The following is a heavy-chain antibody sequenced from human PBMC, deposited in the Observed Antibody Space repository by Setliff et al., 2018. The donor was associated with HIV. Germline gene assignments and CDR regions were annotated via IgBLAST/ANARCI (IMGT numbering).Heavy chain of an antibody. CDR3: AREIVSTITSYDI. Sequence: GASVKVSCKASGYTFTDYYMHWLRQTPGQGLEWMGWIYCNSGGTNYGKKFQGRVTMTRDTSISTAYMELSSLKSDDTAVYYCAREIVSTITSYDIWGQGTMVTASS. CDR2: IYCNSGGT. CDR1: GYTFTDYY. J-gene: IGHJ3*02. D-gene: IGHD5-12*01. V-gene: IGHV1-2*02.